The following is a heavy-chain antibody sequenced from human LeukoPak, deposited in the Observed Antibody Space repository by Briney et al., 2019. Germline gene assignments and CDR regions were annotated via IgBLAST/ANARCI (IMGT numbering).Heavy chain of an antibody. D-gene: IGHD3-3*01. CDR1: GGSISSSGYY. CDR2: IYYSGST. CDR3: ARSTLTIFGVVPRYYFDY. V-gene: IGHV4-39*07. Sequence: SETLSLTCTVSGGSISSSGYYWGWIRQPPGKGLEWIGSIYYSGSTYYNPSLKSRVTISADTSKNQFSLKLSSVTAADTAVYNCARSTLTIFGVVPRYYFDYWGQGTLVTISS. J-gene: IGHJ4*02.